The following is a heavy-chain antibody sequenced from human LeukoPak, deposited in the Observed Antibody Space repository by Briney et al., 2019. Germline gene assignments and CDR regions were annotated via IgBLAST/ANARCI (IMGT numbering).Heavy chain of an antibody. CDR1: GFTFSSYP. V-gene: IGHV3-30-3*01. CDR3: ARESGWGLPHAFDF. D-gene: IGHD3-3*01. J-gene: IGHJ3*01. CDR2: ISYDGSKI. Sequence: GGSLRLPCAASGFTFSSYPLHWVRQAPGKGLEWVTLISYDGSKIYYADSMKGRFTISRDNSKNTLYLQMNSLRAEDTAVYYCARESGWGLPHAFDFWGQGTMVTVSS.